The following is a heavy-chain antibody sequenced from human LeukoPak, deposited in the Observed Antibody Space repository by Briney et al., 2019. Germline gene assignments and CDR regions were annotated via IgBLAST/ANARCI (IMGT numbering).Heavy chain of an antibody. J-gene: IGHJ4*02. D-gene: IGHD6-13*01. CDR3: AREMGPAAADY. Sequence: GGSLRLSCAASGFTFSSYWMSWVRQAPGKGLEWVANIKQDGSEKYYVDSVKGRFTISRDNAKNSLYLQMNSLRAEGTAVYYCAREMGPAAADYWGQGTLVTVSS. CDR2: IKQDGSEK. V-gene: IGHV3-7*01. CDR1: GFTFSSYW.